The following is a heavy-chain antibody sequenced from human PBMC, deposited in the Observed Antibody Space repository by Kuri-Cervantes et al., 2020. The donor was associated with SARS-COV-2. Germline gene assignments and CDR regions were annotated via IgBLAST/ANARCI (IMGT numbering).Heavy chain of an antibody. CDR2: ISSDGSTT. V-gene: IGHV3-74*01. Sequence: GGSLRLSCAASGFDFSTYSMNWVRQAPGKGLVWVSRISSDGSTTSYADSVKGRFTISRDNAKNTLYPQMNSLRAEDTAVYYCARISIWVVAATLFLAYYYYYGMDVWGQGTTVTVSS. J-gene: IGHJ6*02. CDR3: ARISIWVVAATLFLAYYYYYGMDV. D-gene: IGHD2-15*01. CDR1: GFDFSTYS.